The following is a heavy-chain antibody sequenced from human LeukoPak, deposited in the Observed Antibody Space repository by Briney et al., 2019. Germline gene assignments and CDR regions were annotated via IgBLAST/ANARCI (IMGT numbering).Heavy chain of an antibody. Sequence: GGSLRLSCAASGFTFSSYWMNWARQAPGKGLEWVASINHNGNVNYYVDSVKGRFTISRDNAKNSLYLQMNSLRAEDTAVYYCARGPPMDWGQGTLVTVSS. CDR1: GFTFSSYW. CDR3: ARGPPMD. CDR2: INHNGNVN. J-gene: IGHJ4*02. V-gene: IGHV3-7*01. D-gene: IGHD3-10*01.